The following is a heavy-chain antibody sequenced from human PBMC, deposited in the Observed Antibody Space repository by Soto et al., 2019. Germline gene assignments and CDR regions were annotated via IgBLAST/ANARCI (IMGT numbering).Heavy chain of an antibody. V-gene: IGHV3-21*01. CDR3: ARGDIVDYYYYYMDV. D-gene: IGHD5-12*01. Sequence: AGGSLRLSCAASGFTFSSYSMNWVRQAPGKGLEWVSSISSSSSYIYYADSVKGRFTISRDNAKDSLYLQMNSLRAEDTAVYYCARGDIVDYYYYYMDVWGKGTTVTVSS. J-gene: IGHJ6*03. CDR2: ISSSSSYI. CDR1: GFTFSSYS.